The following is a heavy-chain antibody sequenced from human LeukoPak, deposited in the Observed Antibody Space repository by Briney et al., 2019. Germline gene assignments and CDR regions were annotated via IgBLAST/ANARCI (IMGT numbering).Heavy chain of an antibody. Sequence: PGGSLRLSCAASGFTFSRYWMSWVRQVPRKGLEWVANIEQDGGEIYYVDSVKGRFTISRDNAKSSLYLQMNSLRAGDTAIYYCARDKGDYDTSGSLFVFGGQGTLVTVSS. CDR2: IEQDGGEI. J-gene: IGHJ4*02. CDR3: ARDKGDYDTSGSLFVF. D-gene: IGHD3-22*01. CDR1: GFTFSRYW. V-gene: IGHV3-7*03.